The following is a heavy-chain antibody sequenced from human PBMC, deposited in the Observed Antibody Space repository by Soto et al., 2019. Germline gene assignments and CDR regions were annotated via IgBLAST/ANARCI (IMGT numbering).Heavy chain of an antibody. J-gene: IGHJ6*02. V-gene: IGHV4-30-4*01. D-gene: IGHD3-3*01. CDR2: IYYSGST. Sequence: SSETLSLTCTVSGGSISSGDYYWSWIRQPPGKGLEWIGYIYYSGSTYYNPSLTSRVTISVDTSKNQFSLKLSSVTAADTAVYYCARDSATYYDFWSGLYYGMDVWGQGTTVTVAS. CDR1: GGSISSGDYY. CDR3: ARDSATYYDFWSGLYYGMDV.